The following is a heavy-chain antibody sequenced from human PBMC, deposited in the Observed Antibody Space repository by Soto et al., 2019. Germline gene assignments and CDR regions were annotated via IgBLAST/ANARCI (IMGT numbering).Heavy chain of an antibody. Sequence: ASVKVSCKASGGTLSDYAVSWVRQARGQGLEWMGGIMPTVDSANYAQRFQGRLTITADESTSTANMELSSLTSDDTAIYYCAVAAVREILTEQSSGMAVWGQGTTVTVSS. J-gene: IGHJ6*02. CDR3: AVAAVREILTEQSSGMAV. V-gene: IGHV1-69*13. CDR2: IMPTVDSA. CDR1: GGTLSDYA. D-gene: IGHD3-10*01.